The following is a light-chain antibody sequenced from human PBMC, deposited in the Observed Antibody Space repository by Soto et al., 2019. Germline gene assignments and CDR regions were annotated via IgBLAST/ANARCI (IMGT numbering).Light chain of an antibody. CDR1: QTIGSTY. CDR3: QQYGSSPYT. V-gene: IGKV3-20*01. J-gene: IGKJ2*01. CDR2: ATS. Sequence: EIVLTQSPGTLSLSPGETATLSCRASQTIGSTYLAWYQQKPGQAPRLLIFATSSRATGIPDRFSGSGSGTDFTLSISRLEPEDFAVYYCQQYGSSPYTFGQGTKVDIK.